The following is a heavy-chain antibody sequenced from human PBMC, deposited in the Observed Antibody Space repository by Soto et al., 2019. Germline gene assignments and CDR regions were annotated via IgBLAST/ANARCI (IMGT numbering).Heavy chain of an antibody. J-gene: IGHJ4*02. D-gene: IGHD6-13*01. Sequence: TLSLTCAVSGGSISSGGYSWSWNRQPPGKGLEWIGYIYHSGSTNYNPSLKSRVTISVDTSKNQFSLKLSSVTAADTAVYYCARLYSSSWYVDYWGQGTLVTVSS. V-gene: IGHV4-30-2*01. CDR1: GGSISSGGYS. CDR2: IYHSGST. CDR3: ARLYSSSWYVDY.